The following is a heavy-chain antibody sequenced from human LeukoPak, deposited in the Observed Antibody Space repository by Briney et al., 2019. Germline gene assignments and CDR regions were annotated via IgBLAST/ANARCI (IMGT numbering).Heavy chain of an antibody. Sequence: GGSLRLSCAASGFTVSSNYMSWVRQAPGKGLEWVSVIYSGGSTYYADSVKGRFTISRDNSKNTLYLQMNSLRAEDTAVYYCARGIVGALDAFDIWGQGTMVIVSS. CDR3: ARGIVGALDAFDI. CDR2: IYSGGST. V-gene: IGHV3-66*01. CDR1: GFTVSSNY. D-gene: IGHD1-26*01. J-gene: IGHJ3*02.